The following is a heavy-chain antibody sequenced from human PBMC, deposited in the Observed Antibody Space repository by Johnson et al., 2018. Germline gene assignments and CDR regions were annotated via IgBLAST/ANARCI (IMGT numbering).Heavy chain of an antibody. Sequence: EVQLVESGGGLVQPGGSLKLSCAASGFTFNGFAIHWVRQASGNGLAWVGRIRSQPNNYATAYAASVEGRFSISRDDSSNTAFLLMNSLKTEDTAVCYCAREWGAMENSYGRDGWGQGTTVTVSS. CDR1: GFTFNGFA. D-gene: IGHD3-16*01. V-gene: IGHV3-73*01. CDR3: AREWGAMENSYGRDG. J-gene: IGHJ6*02. CDR2: IRSQPNNYAT.